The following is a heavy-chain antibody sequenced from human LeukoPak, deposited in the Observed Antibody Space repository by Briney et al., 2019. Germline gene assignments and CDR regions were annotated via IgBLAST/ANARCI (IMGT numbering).Heavy chain of an antibody. J-gene: IGHJ5*02. CDR2: IWYDGSNK. CDR3: AKAQARKYPGVAWFDP. D-gene: IGHD2-15*01. V-gene: IGHV3-30*02. CDR1: GFTFSSYG. Sequence: PGGSLRLSCAASGFTFSSYGMHWVRQAPGKGLEWVAVIWYDGSNKYYADSVKGRFTISRDNSKNTLYLQMNSLRAEDTAVYYCAKAQARKYPGVAWFDPWGQGTLVTVSS.